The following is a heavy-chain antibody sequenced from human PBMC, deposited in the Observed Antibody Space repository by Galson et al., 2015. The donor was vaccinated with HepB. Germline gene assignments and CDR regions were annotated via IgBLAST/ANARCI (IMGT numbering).Heavy chain of an antibody. Sequence: SVKVSCKASGGTFSSYAISWVRQAPGQGLEWMGGIIPIFGTANYAQKFQGRVTITADESTSTAYMELSSLRSEDTAVYYCARLHYYDSSGYYGNYYYGMDVWGQGTTVTVSS. J-gene: IGHJ6*02. CDR3: ARLHYYDSSGYYGNYYYGMDV. CDR2: IIPIFGTA. D-gene: IGHD3-22*01. V-gene: IGHV1-69*13. CDR1: GGTFSSYA.